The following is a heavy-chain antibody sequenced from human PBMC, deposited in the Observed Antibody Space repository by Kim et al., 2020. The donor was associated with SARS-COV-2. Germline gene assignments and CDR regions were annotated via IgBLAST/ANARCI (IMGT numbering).Heavy chain of an antibody. V-gene: IGHV3-33*03. CDR3: AKQAGYSSGWYSDY. Sequence: DTVKGRFTMSRDESKNTLYLQLNSLRAEDTAVYYCAKQAGYSSGWYSDYWGQGTLVTVSS. D-gene: IGHD6-19*01. J-gene: IGHJ4*02.